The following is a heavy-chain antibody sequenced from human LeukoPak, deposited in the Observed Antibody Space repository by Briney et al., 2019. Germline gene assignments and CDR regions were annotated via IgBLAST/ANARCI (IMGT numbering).Heavy chain of an antibody. D-gene: IGHD3-22*01. V-gene: IGHV4-61*01. CDR1: GGYVNRGTFF. J-gene: IGHJ4*02. CDR2: ISNSGST. Sequence: SETLSLTCAVSGGYVNRGTFFWTWIRKPPGKGLEWIGYISNSGSTNYHPSLKSRVTISSDMSKTQFTLKLTSVTAADTAVYYCARSPSGYRFDSWGQGTLVTVSS. CDR3: ARSPSGYRFDS.